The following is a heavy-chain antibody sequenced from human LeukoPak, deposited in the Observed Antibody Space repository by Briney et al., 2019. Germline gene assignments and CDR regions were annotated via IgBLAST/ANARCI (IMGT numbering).Heavy chain of an antibody. CDR2: IYYSGST. V-gene: IGHV4-59*01. D-gene: IGHD3-16*02. Sequence: SETLSLTCAVSGGSISSYYWSWIRQPPGKGLEWIGYIYYSGSTNYNPSLKSRVTISVDTSKNQFSLKLSSVTAADTAVYYCARDSMITFGGVIAYRAFDIWGQGTMVTVSS. CDR3: ARDSMITFGGVIAYRAFDI. J-gene: IGHJ3*02. CDR1: GGSISSYY.